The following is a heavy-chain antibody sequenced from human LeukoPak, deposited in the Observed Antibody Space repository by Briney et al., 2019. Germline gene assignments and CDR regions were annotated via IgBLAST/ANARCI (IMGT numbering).Heavy chain of an antibody. CDR2: IRYDGGNK. CDR1: GFTFSSYG. J-gene: IGHJ6*03. D-gene: IGHD3-10*01. Sequence: VGSLRLSCAASGFTFSSYGMHWVREAPGKGLEWVAFIRYDGGNKYYADSVKGRFTISRDNSKNTLYLQMNSLRAEDTAVYYCAKGTGGYYYYMDVWGKGTTVTVSS. CDR3: AKGTGGYYYYMDV. V-gene: IGHV3-30*02.